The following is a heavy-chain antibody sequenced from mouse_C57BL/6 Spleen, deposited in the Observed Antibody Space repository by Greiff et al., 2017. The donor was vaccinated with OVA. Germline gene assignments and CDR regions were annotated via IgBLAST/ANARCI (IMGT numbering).Heavy chain of an antibody. CDR3: ATAGYGSSRDYAMDY. CDR1: GYAFSSSW. V-gene: IGHV1-82*01. Sequence: QVQLQQSGPELVKPGASVKISCKASGYAFSSSWMNWVKQRPGKGLEWIGRIYPGDGDTKYNGKFKGKATLTADKSSSTAYMQLSSLTSEDSAVYFCATAGYGSSRDYAMDYWGQGTSVTVSS. CDR2: IYPGDGDT. J-gene: IGHJ4*01. D-gene: IGHD1-1*01.